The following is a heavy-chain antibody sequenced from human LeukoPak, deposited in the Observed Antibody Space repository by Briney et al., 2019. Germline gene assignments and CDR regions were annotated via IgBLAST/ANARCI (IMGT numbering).Heavy chain of an antibody. J-gene: IGHJ2*01. CDR1: GGSISRGDYY. CDR3: AREVPWVWNFDL. V-gene: IGHV4-30-4*01. Sequence: PSETLSLTCTVSGGSISRGDYYWSWICQPPGTGLEWIGYIYYSGSTYYNPSLKSRVTISVDTSKNQFSLKLNSVTAADTAVYYCAREVPWVWNFDLWGRGTLVTVSS. D-gene: IGHD1-26*01. CDR2: IYYSGST.